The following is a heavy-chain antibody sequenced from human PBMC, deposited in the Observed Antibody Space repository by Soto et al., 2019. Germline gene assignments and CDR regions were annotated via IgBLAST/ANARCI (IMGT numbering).Heavy chain of an antibody. J-gene: IGHJ4*02. CDR3: ARQGSN. Sequence: SETLSLTCNVSGVSISDTSYYWGWIRQPPGKGLEWIGTIYFNGNTFYNPSLKSRLTISVDTSKNQISLRLTSVTAADTAIYYCARQGSNWGQGTLVTVSS. V-gene: IGHV4-39*01. CDR1: GVSISDTSYY. CDR2: IYFNGNT.